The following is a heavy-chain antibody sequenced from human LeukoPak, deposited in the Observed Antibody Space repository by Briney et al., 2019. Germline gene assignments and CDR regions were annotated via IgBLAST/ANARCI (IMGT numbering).Heavy chain of an antibody. CDR2: INPSGGST. J-gene: IGHJ5*02. V-gene: IGHV1-46*01. CDR1: GYTFTSYY. D-gene: IGHD3-3*01. Sequence: ASVKVSCKASGYTFTSYYMRWVRQAPGQGLEWMGIINPSGGSTSYAQKFQGRVTMTRDTSTSTVYMELSSLRSEDTAVYYCARDSIGAIFGVVNNWFDPWGQGTLVTVSS. CDR3: ARDSIGAIFGVVNNWFDP.